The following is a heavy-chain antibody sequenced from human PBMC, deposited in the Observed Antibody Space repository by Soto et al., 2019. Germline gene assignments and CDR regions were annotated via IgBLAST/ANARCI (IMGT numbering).Heavy chain of an antibody. D-gene: IGHD3-22*01. CDR1: GDSFTSYG. V-gene: IGHV1-18*01. J-gene: IGHJ4*02. Sequence: TSVKVSCEACGDSFTSYGISWVRQAPGQGLEWMGWISAYNGNTNYAQKLQGRVTMTTDTSTSTAYMELRSLRSDDTAVYYCARDKSGYYDSSGYFDYWGQGTLVTVSS. CDR3: ARDKSGYYDSSGYFDY. CDR2: ISAYNGNT.